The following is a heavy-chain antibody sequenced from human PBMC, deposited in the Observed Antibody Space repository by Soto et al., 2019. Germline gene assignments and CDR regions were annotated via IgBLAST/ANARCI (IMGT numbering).Heavy chain of an antibody. Sequence: SSETLSLTCTVSGGSISSYYWSWIRQPPGKGLEWIGYIYYSGSTNYNPSLKSRVTISVDTSKNQFSLKLSSVTAADTAVYYCARHGSIVATIAFDYWGQGTLVTVS. CDR3: ARHGSIVATIAFDY. V-gene: IGHV4-59*08. CDR2: IYYSGST. J-gene: IGHJ4*02. D-gene: IGHD5-12*01. CDR1: GGSISSYY.